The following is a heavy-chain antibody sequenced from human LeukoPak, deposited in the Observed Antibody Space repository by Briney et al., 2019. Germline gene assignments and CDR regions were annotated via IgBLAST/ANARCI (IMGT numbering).Heavy chain of an antibody. Sequence: SETLSLTCAVYGGSFSGYYWNWIRQPPGKGLEWIGEINHSGSTNYNPSLKSRVTISVDTSKNQFSLKLSSVTAADTAVYFCAKAANYSQMNYLDPWGQGALVTVSS. CDR2: INHSGST. D-gene: IGHD4-11*01. CDR3: AKAANYSQMNYLDP. V-gene: IGHV4-34*01. CDR1: GGSFSGYY. J-gene: IGHJ5*02.